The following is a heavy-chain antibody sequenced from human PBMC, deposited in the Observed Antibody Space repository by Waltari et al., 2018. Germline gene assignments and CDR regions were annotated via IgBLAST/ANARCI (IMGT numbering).Heavy chain of an antibody. D-gene: IGHD4-17*01. Sequence: EVQLVESGGGLVQPGGSLRLSCAASGFTSSMYWMHWVHHAPGKGLVWISHSNSGGRSTSYADSVKGRFTISKDNAKNTVYLQMNSLRAEDTTIYYCARGARRTTVTTGWWYFDLWGRGTLVTVSS. V-gene: IGHV3-74*01. CDR2: SNSGGRST. J-gene: IGHJ2*01. CDR1: GFTSSMYW. CDR3: ARGARRTTVTTGWWYFDL.